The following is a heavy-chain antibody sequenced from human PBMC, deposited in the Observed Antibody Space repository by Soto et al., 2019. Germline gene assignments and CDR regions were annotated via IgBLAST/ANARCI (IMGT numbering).Heavy chain of an antibody. CDR1: GGSISSSSHY. J-gene: IGHJ4*02. D-gene: IGHD3-10*02. V-gene: IGHV4-39*01. CDR3: ARSSYRYVHFDY. Sequence: PSETLSLTCTFSGGSISSSSHYWGWIRQPPGKGLEWIGNIFYSGSTYYNPSLKSRVTISVDTSQNQLSLKLSSVSAADTAVYSCARSSYRYVHFDYWSQGTLVTVSS. CDR2: IFYSGST.